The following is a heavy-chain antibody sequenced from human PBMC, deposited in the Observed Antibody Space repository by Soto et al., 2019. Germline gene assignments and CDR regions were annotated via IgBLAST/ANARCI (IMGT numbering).Heavy chain of an antibody. D-gene: IGHD6-19*01. CDR3: AGGRQRLYNHDAVDI. CDR2: IYYSGST. CDR1: GGSISSYY. V-gene: IGHV4-59*01. J-gene: IGHJ3*02. Sequence: QVQLQESGPGLVKPSETLSLTCTVSGGSISSYYWSWIRQPPGKGLEWIGYIYYSGSTNYNPSLKSRVNITSDTANNQCPMELRSLTTEKTAAYYCAGGRQRLYNHDAVDILCQGTMVTVAS.